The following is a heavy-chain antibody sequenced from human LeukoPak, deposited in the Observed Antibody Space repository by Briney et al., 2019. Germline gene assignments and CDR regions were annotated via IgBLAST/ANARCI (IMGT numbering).Heavy chain of an antibody. CDR1: GYSITNAYY. CDR3: ARGQVVATIWYYYYYMDV. Sequence: PSETLSLTCAVSGYSITNAYYWGWIRQPPGKGLEWIGSMHHSGSTSYNPSLTSRVARSLDTSKNQFLLTLRFVTAADTAVYYCARGQVVATIWYYYYYMDVWGKGTTVTVSS. V-gene: IGHV4-38-2*01. J-gene: IGHJ6*03. D-gene: IGHD5-12*01. CDR2: MHHSGST.